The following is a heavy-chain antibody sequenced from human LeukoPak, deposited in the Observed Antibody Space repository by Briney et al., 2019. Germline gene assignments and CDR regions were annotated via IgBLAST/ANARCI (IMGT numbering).Heavy chain of an antibody. J-gene: IGHJ6*02. CDR3: ARGGGLDV. Sequence: GGSLRLSCAASGFTFSSFAMHWVRQAPGKGLEWVAVTSYDASNNYYADSVKGRFTISRDNSKNTLYLQMNSLRAEDTAVYYCARGGGLDVWGQGATVTVSS. CDR2: TSYDASNN. V-gene: IGHV3-30*04. D-gene: IGHD3-16*01. CDR1: GFTFSSFA.